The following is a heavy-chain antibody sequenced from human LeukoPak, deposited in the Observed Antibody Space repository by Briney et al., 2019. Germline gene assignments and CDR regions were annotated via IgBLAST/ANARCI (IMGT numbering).Heavy chain of an antibody. J-gene: IGHJ3*02. CDR2: INPNSGGT. V-gene: IGHV1-2*02. D-gene: IGHD3-22*01. CDR3: ARDRGAYYYDSSGYYDNDAFDI. CDR1: GYTFTSYG. Sequence: EASVKVSCKASGYTFTSYGISWVRQAPGQVLEWMGWINPNSGGTNYAQKFQGRVTMTRDTSISTAYMELSRLRSDDTAVYYCARDRGAYYYDSSGYYDNDAFDIWGQGTMVTVSS.